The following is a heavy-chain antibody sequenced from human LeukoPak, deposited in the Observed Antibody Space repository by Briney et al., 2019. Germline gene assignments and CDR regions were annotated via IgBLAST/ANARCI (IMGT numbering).Heavy chain of an antibody. CDR2: IYSSGST. D-gene: IGHD1-26*01. J-gene: IGHJ1*01. CDR3: ARPSRVGAIGYFQH. V-gene: IGHV4-30-4*08. Sequence: SETLSLTCTVSGGSISSSSYYWGWIRQPPGKGLEWIGYIYSSGSTYYNPSLKSRVTISVNTSKNQFSLKLNSVTAADTAVYYCARPSRVGAIGYFQHWGQGTLVTVSS. CDR1: GGSISSSSYY.